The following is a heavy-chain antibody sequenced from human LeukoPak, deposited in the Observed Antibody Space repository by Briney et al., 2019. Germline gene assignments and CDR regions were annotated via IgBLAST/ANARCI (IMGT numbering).Heavy chain of an antibody. CDR3: ARVDTTVTAPADY. D-gene: IGHD4-17*01. J-gene: IGHJ4*02. CDR2: ISYDGSNK. Sequence: GGSLRLSCAASGFTFSSYAMHWVRQAPGKGLEWVAVISYDGSNKYYADSVKGRFTISRDNSKNTLYLQMNSLRAEDTAVYYCARVDTTVTAPADYWGQGTLVTVSS. CDR1: GFTFSSYA. V-gene: IGHV3-30-3*01.